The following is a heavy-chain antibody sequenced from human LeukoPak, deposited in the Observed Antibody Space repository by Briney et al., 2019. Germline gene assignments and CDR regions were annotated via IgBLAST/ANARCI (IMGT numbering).Heavy chain of an antibody. Sequence: PGGSLRLSCAASGFTVSSNYMSWVRQAPGKGLEWVSAIYSGGSTYYADSVKGRFTISRDNSKNKLYLQMNSLRAEDTAVYNCASGGLSVRGAYNYYYDGMDVWGKGTTVTVSS. CDR1: GFTVSSNY. CDR3: ASGGLSVRGAYNYYYDGMDV. D-gene: IGHD3-10*01. V-gene: IGHV3-53*01. CDR2: IYSGGST. J-gene: IGHJ6*04.